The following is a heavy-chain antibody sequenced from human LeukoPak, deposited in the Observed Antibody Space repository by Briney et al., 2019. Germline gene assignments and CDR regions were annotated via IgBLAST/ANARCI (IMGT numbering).Heavy chain of an antibody. J-gene: IGHJ4*02. V-gene: IGHV1-18*01. CDR2: ISGYNGHT. D-gene: IGHD2-15*01. Sequence: ASVKVSCKASGYCFTIYGISWVRQAPGQGLEWMGWISGYNGHTYYAQNLQGRVTMTTDTSTTTVYMELRSLRSDDTAVYYCARDQKGYCSGGSCPNDWGQGSLVTVSS. CDR1: GYCFTIYG. CDR3: ARDQKGYCSGGSCPND.